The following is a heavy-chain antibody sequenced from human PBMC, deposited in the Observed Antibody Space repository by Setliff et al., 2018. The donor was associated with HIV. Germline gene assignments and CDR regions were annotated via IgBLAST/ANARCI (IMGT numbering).Heavy chain of an antibody. CDR1: GGSFGGYY. Sequence: SETLSLTCVVYGGSFGGYYWSWIRQPPGKGLEWIGEINHHKHTNYNPSLKSRVTISVDTSKNQFSLKLSSATAADTAVYYCARRLQFLEFLHGVGGLDVWGQGTTGTVSS. CDR3: ARRLQFLEFLHGVGGLDV. V-gene: IGHV4-34*01. D-gene: IGHD3-3*01. J-gene: IGHJ6*02. CDR2: INHHKHT.